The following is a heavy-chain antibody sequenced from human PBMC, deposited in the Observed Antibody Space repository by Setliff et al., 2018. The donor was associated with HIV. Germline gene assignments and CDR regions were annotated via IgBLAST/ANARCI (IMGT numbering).Heavy chain of an antibody. V-gene: IGHV3-74*01. CDR3: ARGPQYNFWGGYLGL. J-gene: IGHJ4*02. CDR2: IDSDGSDT. D-gene: IGHD3-3*01. Sequence: GGSLRLSCAASGFTFSTSGMNWVRQAPGKGLVWVSRIDSDGSDTDYADSVRGRFTISRDNAKNTLYLQMTSLRAEDTAVYYCARGPQYNFWGGYLGLWGRGTLVTVSS. CDR1: GFTFSTSG.